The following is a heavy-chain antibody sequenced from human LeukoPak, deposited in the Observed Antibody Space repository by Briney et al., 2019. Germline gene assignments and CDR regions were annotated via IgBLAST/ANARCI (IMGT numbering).Heavy chain of an antibody. CDR3: AKGWSIAAAGTGYFDY. CDR1: GFTFSSYG. D-gene: IGHD6-13*01. Sequence: PGGSLRLSCAASGFTFSSYGMHWVRQAPGKGLEWVAFIRYDGSNKYYVDSVKGRFTISRDNSKNTLYLQMNSLRAEDTAVYYCAKGWSIAAAGTGYFDYWGQGTLVTVAS. CDR2: IRYDGSNK. J-gene: IGHJ4*02. V-gene: IGHV3-30*02.